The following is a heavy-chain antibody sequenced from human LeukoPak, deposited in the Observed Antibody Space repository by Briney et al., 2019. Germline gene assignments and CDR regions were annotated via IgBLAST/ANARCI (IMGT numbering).Heavy chain of an antibody. CDR3: ATNIDGVYY. CDR2: MSTSRSST. V-gene: IGHV3-23*01. D-gene: IGHD2-8*01. J-gene: IGHJ4*02. CDR1: GFTFSTYA. Sequence: GGSLRLSCAASGFTFSTYAMNWVRQAPGKGLEWVSSMSTSRSSTYYADSVKGRFTISGDNSKSTLYLQMNSLRAEETAVYYCATNIDGVYYWGQGTLVIVSS.